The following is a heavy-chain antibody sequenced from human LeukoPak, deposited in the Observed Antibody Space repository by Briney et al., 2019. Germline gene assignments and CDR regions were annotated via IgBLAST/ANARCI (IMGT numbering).Heavy chain of an antibody. D-gene: IGHD3-10*01. V-gene: IGHV1-58*01. CDR3: AAPGRGSGSYDAFDI. J-gene: IGHJ3*02. Sequence: SVKVSCKASGFTFTSSAVQWVRQARGQRLEWIGWIVVGSGNTNYAQKFQERVTITRDMSTSTAYMELSSLGSEDTAVYYCAAPGRGSGSYDAFDIWGQGTMVTVSS. CDR1: GFTFTSSA. CDR2: IVVGSGNT.